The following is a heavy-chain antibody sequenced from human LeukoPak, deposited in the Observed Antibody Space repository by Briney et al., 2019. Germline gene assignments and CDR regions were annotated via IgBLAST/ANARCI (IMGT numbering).Heavy chain of an antibody. CDR2: ISSSSRFI. V-gene: IGHV3-21*01. Sequence: GGSLRLSCAASGISFSNYSMNWVRQAPGKALEWVSLISSSSRFIYYGDSVKGRFTISRDNAKKSLYLQMNSLRAEDTAVYYCARAVYCSGGGCFWYFDLWGRGTLVTVSS. D-gene: IGHD2-15*01. CDR1: GISFSNYS. CDR3: ARAVYCSGGGCFWYFDL. J-gene: IGHJ2*01.